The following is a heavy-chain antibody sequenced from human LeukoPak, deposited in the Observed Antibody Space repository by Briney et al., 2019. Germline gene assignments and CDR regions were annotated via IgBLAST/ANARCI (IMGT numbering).Heavy chain of an antibody. Sequence: PGGSLRLSCAASGFTFSSYAMSWVRQAPGKGLEWVSAISGSGGSTYYADSVKGRFTISRDNSKNTLYLQMNSPRAEDTAVYYCAKVDYYDSSGYYPFDYWGQGTLVTVSS. CDR3: AKVDYYDSSGYYPFDY. CDR1: GFTFSSYA. D-gene: IGHD3-22*01. V-gene: IGHV3-23*01. J-gene: IGHJ4*02. CDR2: ISGSGGST.